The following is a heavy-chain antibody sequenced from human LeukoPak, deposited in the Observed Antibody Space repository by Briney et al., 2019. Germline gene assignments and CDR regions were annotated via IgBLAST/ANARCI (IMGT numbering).Heavy chain of an antibody. CDR3: ATAEGYCSSTSCLSFDY. V-gene: IGHV1-24*01. J-gene: IGHJ4*02. D-gene: IGHD2-2*01. CDR1: GYTLTELS. Sequence: ASVKVSCTVSGYTLTELSMHWVRQAPGKGLEWMGGFDPGDGETIYAQKFQGRVTMTEDTSTDTAYMELSSLRSEDTAVYYCATAEGYCSSTSCLSFDYWGQGTLVTVSS. CDR2: FDPGDGET.